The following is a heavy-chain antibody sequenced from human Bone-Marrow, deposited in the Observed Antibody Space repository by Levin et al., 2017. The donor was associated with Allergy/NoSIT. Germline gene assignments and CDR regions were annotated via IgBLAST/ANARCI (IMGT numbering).Heavy chain of an antibody. CDR1: GGSINTDGNY. J-gene: IGHJ5*02. D-gene: IGHD5-24*01. Sequence: SQTLSLTCTVSGGSINTDGNYWTWIRQRPGKGLEWIGYIFRSGTSYSNPSLKSRVTISIDTSQNHFSLKVSRVTAADTDVYYCARVDGTRWLQTMTAWGLGTLVTVSS. CDR3: ARVDGTRWLQTMTA. CDR2: IFRSGTS. V-gene: IGHV4-31*03.